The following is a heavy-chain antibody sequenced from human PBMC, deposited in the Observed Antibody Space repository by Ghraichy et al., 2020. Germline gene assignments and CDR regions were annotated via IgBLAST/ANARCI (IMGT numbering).Heavy chain of an antibody. CDR2: IRYDGSNK. J-gene: IGHJ6*02. CDR3: AKDFQGFGELSPYYYYGMDV. V-gene: IGHV3-30*02. Sequence: GGSLRLSCAASGFTFSSYGMHWVRQAPGKGLEWVAFIRYDGSNKYYADSVKGRFTISRDNSKNTLYLQMNSLRAEDTAVYYCAKDFQGFGELSPYYYYGMDVWGQGTTVTVSS. CDR1: GFTFSSYG. D-gene: IGHD3-10*01.